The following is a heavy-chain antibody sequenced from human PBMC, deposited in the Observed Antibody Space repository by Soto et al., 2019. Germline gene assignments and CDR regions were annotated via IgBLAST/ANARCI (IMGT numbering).Heavy chain of an antibody. J-gene: IGHJ4*02. CDR3: ARGGQVVVVTAALDY. V-gene: IGHV1-46*01. CDR2: VNPSGGHT. Sequence: QVQLVQSGAEVKKPGASVKVSCKASGDTFTDYYIHWVRQAPGQGLEWMGTVNPSGGHTTYAQHFLGRMTMTRHTSTSTLYMELTSLTSEDTAVYYCARGGQVVVVTAALDYWGQGTLVTVAS. CDR1: GDTFTDYY. D-gene: IGHD2-21*02.